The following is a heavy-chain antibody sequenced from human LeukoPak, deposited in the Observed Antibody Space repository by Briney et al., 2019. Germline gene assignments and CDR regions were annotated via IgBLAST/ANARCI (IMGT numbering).Heavy chain of an antibody. V-gene: IGHV3-30-3*01. Sequence: GGYLRLSCAASGFTFSSYAMHWVRQAPGKGLEWVAVISYDGSNKYYADSVKGRFTISRDNSKNTLYLQMNSLRAEDTAVYYCARYCSSTSCYVDGFDYWGQGTLVTVSS. CDR1: GFTFSSYA. CDR2: ISYDGSNK. CDR3: ARYCSSTSCYVDGFDY. J-gene: IGHJ4*02. D-gene: IGHD2-2*01.